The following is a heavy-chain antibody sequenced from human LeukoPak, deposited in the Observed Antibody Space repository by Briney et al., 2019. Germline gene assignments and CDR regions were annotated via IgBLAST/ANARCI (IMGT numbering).Heavy chain of an antibody. CDR1: GYTFTSYG. CDR2: ISAYNGNT. J-gene: IGHJ4*02. D-gene: IGHD6-13*01. Sequence: ASVKASCKASGYTFTSYGISWVRQAPGQGLEWMGWISAYNGNTNYAQKLQGRVTMTTDTSTSTAYMELRSLRSDDTAVYYCARGIAAARRPYYFDYWGQGTLVTVSS. V-gene: IGHV1-18*01. CDR3: ARGIAAARRPYYFDY.